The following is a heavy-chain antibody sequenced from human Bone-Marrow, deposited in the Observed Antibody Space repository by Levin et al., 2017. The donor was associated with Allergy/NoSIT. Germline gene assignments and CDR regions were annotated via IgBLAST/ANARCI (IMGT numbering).Heavy chain of an antibody. Sequence: SQTLSLTCTVSGGSVSSGSYYWSWIRQPPGKGLEWIGYIYYSGSTNYNPSLKSRATISVDTSKNQFSLKLSSVTAAATPVYYCARGRGYSSGWGANWFDPWGQGTLVTVSS. J-gene: IGHJ5*02. CDR2: IYYSGST. CDR3: ARGRGYSSGWGANWFDP. D-gene: IGHD6-19*01. V-gene: IGHV4-61*01. CDR1: GGSVSSGSYY.